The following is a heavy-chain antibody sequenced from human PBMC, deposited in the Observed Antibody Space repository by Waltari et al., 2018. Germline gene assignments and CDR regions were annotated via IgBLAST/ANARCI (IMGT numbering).Heavy chain of an antibody. CDR2: VYYSGRT. J-gene: IGHJ5*02. CDR3: ARADYYYDKNWFDP. Sequence: QVQLQESGPGLVKPSQTLSLTCTVSGVSISSGDDHWNWIRQPPGKGLEWIGYVYYSGRTYYNPSLKSRLTISGDTSKNQFYLHLNSVTAADTAVYYCARADYYYDKNWFDPWGQGTPVTVSS. D-gene: IGHD3-22*01. CDR1: GVSISSGDDH. V-gene: IGHV4-30-4*08.